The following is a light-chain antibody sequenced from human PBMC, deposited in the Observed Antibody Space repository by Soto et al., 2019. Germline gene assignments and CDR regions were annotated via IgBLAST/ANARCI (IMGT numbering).Light chain of an antibody. Sequence: EIVMTQSPATLSVSPGEGATLSCRASQSVRSDLAWYQQKPGQSPRLLIYDASTRFSDIPARFSGSGSGTEFTLTISSLQSEDFAVYYCQQYNNWLRTFGQGTKVEIK. CDR3: QQYNNWLRT. CDR2: DAS. CDR1: QSVRSD. J-gene: IGKJ1*01. V-gene: IGKV3D-15*01.